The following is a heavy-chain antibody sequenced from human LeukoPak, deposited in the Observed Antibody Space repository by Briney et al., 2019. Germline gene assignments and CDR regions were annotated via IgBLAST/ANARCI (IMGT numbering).Heavy chain of an antibody. Sequence: ASVKVSCKASGNTFSYYDINWVRQAAGQGLEWMGWMHFNTGNTGYAQKFQGRVSMTRDISRNTAYMELSSLRLEDTAVYFCARGAVRSCSGGNCYAPDFWGQGTLVTIS. CDR2: MHFNTGNT. D-gene: IGHD2-15*01. V-gene: IGHV1-8*01. CDR3: ARGAVRSCSGGNCYAPDF. J-gene: IGHJ4*02. CDR1: GNTFSYYD.